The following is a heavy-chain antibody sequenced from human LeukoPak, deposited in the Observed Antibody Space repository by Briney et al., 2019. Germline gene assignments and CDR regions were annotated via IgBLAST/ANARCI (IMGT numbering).Heavy chain of an antibody. D-gene: IGHD3-9*01. J-gene: IGHJ3*02. CDR2: ISTSSSHT. CDR1: GFTFSDYY. Sequence: PGGSLRLSCAASGFTFSDYYMSWIRQAPGKGLEWVSYISTSSSHTNYADSVKGRFTISRDNAKNSLYLQMNSLRAEDTAVYYCARDEYYDILTGYPTGAFDIWGQGTMVTVSS. V-gene: IGHV3-11*06. CDR3: ARDEYYDILTGYPTGAFDI.